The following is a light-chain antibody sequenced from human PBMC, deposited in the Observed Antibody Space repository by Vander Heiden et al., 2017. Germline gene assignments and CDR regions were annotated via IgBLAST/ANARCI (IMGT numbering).Light chain of an antibody. CDR3: SAYAGSNNFV. J-gene: IGLJ1*01. CDR2: EVS. Sequence: QSALTQPPSASGSPGQSVTISCPGTSSDVGGYNYVSWYQQHPGKAPKIMIYEVSKRPSGVPDRFSGSKSGNTASLTVSGLQAEDEADYYCSAYAGSNNFVFGTGTKVTVL. V-gene: IGLV2-8*01. CDR1: SSDVGGYNY.